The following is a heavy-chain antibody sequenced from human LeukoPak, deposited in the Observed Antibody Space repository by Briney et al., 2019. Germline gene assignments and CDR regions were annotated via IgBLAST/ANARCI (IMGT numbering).Heavy chain of an antibody. D-gene: IGHD6-13*01. Sequence: SETLSLTCTVSGGSISSYYWGWIRQPAGKGLEWIGRICTSGSTNYNPSLKSRVTMSVDTSKNQFSLKLSSVTAADTAVYYCARWRSSWYISSFDYWGQGTLVTVSS. V-gene: IGHV4-4*07. CDR3: ARWRSSWYISSFDY. J-gene: IGHJ4*02. CDR2: ICTSGST. CDR1: GGSISSYY.